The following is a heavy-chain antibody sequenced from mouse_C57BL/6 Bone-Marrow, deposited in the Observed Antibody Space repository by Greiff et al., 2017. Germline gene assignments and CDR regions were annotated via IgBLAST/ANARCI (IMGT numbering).Heavy chain of an antibody. Sequence: VQLKQSGPGMVKPSQSLSLTCTVTGYSITSGYDWHCIRHFPGNKLEWMGYISYSGSTNYNPSLKSRISITHDTSKNHFFLKLNSVTTEDTATYDCARDGGYYYAMDYWGQGTSVTVSS. V-gene: IGHV3-1*01. CDR2: ISYSGST. CDR3: ARDGGYYYAMDY. CDR1: GYSITSGYD. J-gene: IGHJ4*01.